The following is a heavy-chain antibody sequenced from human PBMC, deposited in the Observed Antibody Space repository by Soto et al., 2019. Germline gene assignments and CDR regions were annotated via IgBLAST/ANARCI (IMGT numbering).Heavy chain of an antibody. Sequence: VASVKVSCKASGGTFSSYAISWVRQAPGQGLEWMGGIIPIFGTANYAQKFQGRVTITADESTSTAYMELSSLRSEDTAVYYCARESSGFDAFDIWGQGTMVTVSS. CDR1: GGTFSSYA. D-gene: IGHD6-19*01. CDR2: IIPIFGTA. J-gene: IGHJ3*02. CDR3: ARESSGFDAFDI. V-gene: IGHV1-69*13.